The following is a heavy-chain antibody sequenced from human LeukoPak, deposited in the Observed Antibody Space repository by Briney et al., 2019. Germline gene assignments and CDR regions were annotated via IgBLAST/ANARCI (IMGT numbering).Heavy chain of an antibody. CDR2: IYYSGST. V-gene: IGHV4-59*08. CDR1: GGSISSYY. Sequence: SETLSLTCTDSGGSISSYYWSWIRQPPGKGLEWIGYIYYSGSTNYNPSLKSRVTISVDTSKNQFSLKLSSVTAADTAVYYCARHDKGTNEPNFDYWGQGTLVTVSS. D-gene: IGHD1-1*01. CDR3: ARHDKGTNEPNFDY. J-gene: IGHJ4*02.